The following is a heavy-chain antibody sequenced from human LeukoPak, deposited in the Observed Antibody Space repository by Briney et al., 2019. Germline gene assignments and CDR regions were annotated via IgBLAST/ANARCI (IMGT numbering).Heavy chain of an antibody. Sequence: ASVKVSCKASGYTFTGYYMHWVRQAPGQGLEWMGSINPNSGGTNYAQKFQGWVTMTRDTSISTAYMELSRLRSDDTAVYYCARAYYDFWSGYDDAFDIWGQGTMVTVSS. J-gene: IGHJ3*02. CDR2: INPNSGGT. V-gene: IGHV1-2*04. CDR3: ARAYYDFWSGYDDAFDI. CDR1: GYTFTGYY. D-gene: IGHD3-3*01.